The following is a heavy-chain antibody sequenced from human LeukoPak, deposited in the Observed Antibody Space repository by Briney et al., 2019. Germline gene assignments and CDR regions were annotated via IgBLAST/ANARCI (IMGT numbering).Heavy chain of an antibody. CDR1: GFTFSSYG. Sequence: GGSLRLSCAASGFTFSSYGMHWVPQAPGKGLEWVAFIRYDGSNKYYADSVKGRFTISRDNSKNTLYLQMNSLRAEDTAVYYCAKLPSTYSNYYYYYMDVWGKGTTVTVSS. CDR3: AKLPSTYSNYYYYYMDV. CDR2: IRYDGSNK. V-gene: IGHV3-30*02. J-gene: IGHJ6*03. D-gene: IGHD4-11*01.